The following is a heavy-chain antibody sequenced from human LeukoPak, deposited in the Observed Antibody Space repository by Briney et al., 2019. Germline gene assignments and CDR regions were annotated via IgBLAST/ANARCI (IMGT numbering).Heavy chain of an antibody. Sequence: PGGSLRLSCAASGFTFSSYAMHWVRQAPGKGLEWVAVISYDGSNKYYADSVKGRFTISRDISKNTLYLQMNSLRAEDTAVYYCARVFKAVTVVYSSSWGILAYWGQGTLVTVSS. CDR2: ISYDGSNK. CDR1: GFTFSSYA. CDR3: ARVFKAVTVVYSSSWGILAY. J-gene: IGHJ4*02. V-gene: IGHV3-30*04. D-gene: IGHD6-13*01.